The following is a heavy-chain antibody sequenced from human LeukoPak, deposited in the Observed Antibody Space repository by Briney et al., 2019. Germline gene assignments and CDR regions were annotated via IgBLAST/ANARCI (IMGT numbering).Heavy chain of an antibody. CDR2: ISAYNGDT. Sequence: ASVKVSCKASGYTFFNYGISWVRQAPGQGLEWMGWISAYNGDTKYAQKLQGRATMTTDTSTRTAYMELRSLRSDDTAVYFCARAGYYDSSGYYHSDYWGQGTLVTVSS. CDR3: ARAGYYDSSGYYHSDY. D-gene: IGHD3-22*01. V-gene: IGHV1-18*01. CDR1: GYTFFNYG. J-gene: IGHJ4*02.